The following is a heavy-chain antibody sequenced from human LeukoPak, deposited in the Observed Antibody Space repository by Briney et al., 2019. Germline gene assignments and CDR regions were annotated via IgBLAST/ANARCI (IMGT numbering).Heavy chain of an antibody. J-gene: IGHJ2*01. D-gene: IGHD3-10*01. CDR1: GGTFSSHA. CDR3: ATNLWSRGGDYWYFDL. CDR2: IVPIFGTA. Sequence: ASVKVSCKASGGTFSSHAISWVRQAPGQGLEWMGGIVPIFGTADYAQRFQGRVTITADESTSTAYMDLSSLRSEDTALYYCATNLWSRGGDYWYFDLWGRGTLVTVSS. V-gene: IGHV1-69*13.